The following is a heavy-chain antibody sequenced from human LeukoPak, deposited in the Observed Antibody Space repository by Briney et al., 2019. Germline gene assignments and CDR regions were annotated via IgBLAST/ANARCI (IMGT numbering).Heavy chain of an antibody. Sequence: QSGGSLRLSCAASGFTFSSYGMHWVRQAPGKGLEWVAVIWYDGSNKYYADSVKGRFTISRDNSKNTLYLQMNSLRAEDTAVYYCAKDVRAVVGKGPFDYWGQGTLVTVSS. J-gene: IGHJ4*02. CDR1: GFTFSSYG. V-gene: IGHV3-33*06. CDR2: IWYDGSNK. CDR3: AKDVRAVVGKGPFDY. D-gene: IGHD6-19*01.